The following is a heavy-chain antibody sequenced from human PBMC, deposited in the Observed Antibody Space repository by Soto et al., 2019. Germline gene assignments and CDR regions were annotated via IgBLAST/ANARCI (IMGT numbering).Heavy chain of an antibody. CDR2: ISPNGDST. D-gene: IGHD2-8*01. CDR3: AKVRLTDYLRYAPHL. V-gene: IGHV3-23*01. J-gene: IGHJ3*01. CDR1: GFTFNNYV. Sequence: EVQLLESGGGLVQPGGSLRLACAASGFTFNNYVMNWVRQAPGRGLEWVSIISPNGDSTYYAGSVKGRFTISRDNSQNTVFLQMNSLRAEDTAIYFCAKVRLTDYLRYAPHLWGQGTLVTVSS.